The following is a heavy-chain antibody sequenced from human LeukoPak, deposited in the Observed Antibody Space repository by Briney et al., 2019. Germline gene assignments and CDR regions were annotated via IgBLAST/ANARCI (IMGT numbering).Heavy chain of an antibody. J-gene: IGHJ4*02. D-gene: IGHD2-15*01. CDR1: GYTFTGYF. V-gene: IGHV1-2*02. CDR3: ARGLYCSGGNCYGPFDY. Sequence: WASVKVSCKASGYTFTGYFMHWVRQAPGQGLEWMGWINPNSGGTDSAQRFQGRVTMTRDTSISTVYMELSSLRSDDTAVYYCARGLYCSGGNCYGPFDYWGQGTLVTVSS. CDR2: INPNSGGT.